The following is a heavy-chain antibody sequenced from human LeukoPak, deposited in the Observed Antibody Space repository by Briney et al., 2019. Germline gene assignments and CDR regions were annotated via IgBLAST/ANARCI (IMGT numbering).Heavy chain of an antibody. V-gene: IGHV4-34*01. D-gene: IGHD3-3*01. J-gene: IGHJ5*02. CDR1: GGSFSGYY. CDR2: INHSGST. CDR3: ARGVLRFLEWLPGNWFDP. Sequence: PSETLSLTCAVYGGSFSGYYWSWIRQPPGKGLEWIGEINHSGSTHYNPSLKSRVTISVDTSKNQFSLKLSSVTAADTAVYYCARGVLRFLEWLPGNWFDPWGQGTLVTVSS.